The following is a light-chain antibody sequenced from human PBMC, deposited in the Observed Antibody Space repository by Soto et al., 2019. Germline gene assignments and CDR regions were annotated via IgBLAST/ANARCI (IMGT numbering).Light chain of an antibody. Sequence: SYELTQPPSVSVSPGQTASITCSGDKLGDKYACWYQQKPGQSPVLVIYQDSKRPSGIPERFSGSNSGNTATLTISGTQAMDEADYYCQAWDSSTAVYGFGTGTKLTVL. CDR3: QAWDSSTAVYG. CDR1: KLGDKY. CDR2: QDS. V-gene: IGLV3-1*01. J-gene: IGLJ1*01.